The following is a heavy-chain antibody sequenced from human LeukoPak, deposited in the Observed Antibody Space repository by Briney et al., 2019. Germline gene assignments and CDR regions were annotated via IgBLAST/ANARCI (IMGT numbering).Heavy chain of an antibody. D-gene: IGHD3-3*01. CDR2: IYYSGST. J-gene: IGHJ6*02. CDR1: GGSISSSSYY. V-gene: IGHV4-39*01. Sequence: SETLSLTCTVSGGSISSSSYYGGWIRQPPGKGLEWIGSIYYSGSTYYNPSLKSRVTISVDTSKNQFSLKLSSVTAADTAVYYCARRPITIFGVVLYYYYGMDVWGQGTTVTVSS. CDR3: ARRPITIFGVVLYYYYGMDV.